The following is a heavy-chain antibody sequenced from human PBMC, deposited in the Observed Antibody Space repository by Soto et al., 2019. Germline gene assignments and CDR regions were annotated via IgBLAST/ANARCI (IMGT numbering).Heavy chain of an antibody. V-gene: IGHV3-21*01. CDR3: ASDILSGGAYPDS. Sequence: GGSLRLSCAASGFTFSTYTMNWVRQAPGKGLGWISSISSGSSYIYYAGSVKGRFTISRDNAKNSLFLQMNSLRADDTAVYYCASDILSGGAYPDSWGQGTKVTVSS. D-gene: IGHD3-10*01. CDR1: GFTFSTYT. J-gene: IGHJ5*01. CDR2: ISSGSSYI.